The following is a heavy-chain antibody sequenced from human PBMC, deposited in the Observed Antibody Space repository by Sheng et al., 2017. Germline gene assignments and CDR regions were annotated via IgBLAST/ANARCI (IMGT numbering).Heavy chain of an antibody. D-gene: IGHD2-15*01. CDR3: AKVGDEAATLHYYYYGMDV. J-gene: IGHJ6*02. Sequence: EVQLVESGGGLVQPGGSLRLSCAASGFTFSSYAMSWVRQAPGKGLEWVSAISGSGGSTYYADSVKGRFTISRDNSKNTLYLQMNSLRAEDTAVYYCAKVGDEAATLHYYYYGMDVWGQGTTVTVSS. V-gene: IGHV3-23*04. CDR1: GFTFSSYA. CDR2: ISGSGGST.